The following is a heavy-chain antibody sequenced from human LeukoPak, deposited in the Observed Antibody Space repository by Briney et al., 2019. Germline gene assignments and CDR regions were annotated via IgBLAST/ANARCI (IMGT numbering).Heavy chain of an antibody. D-gene: IGHD2-2*01. J-gene: IGHJ4*02. V-gene: IGHV3-30*02. CDR3: ANGGRSDIVVVPASY. CDR1: GFTFSSHG. Sequence: PGGSLRLSCAASGFTFSSHGMHWVRQAPGKGLEWVAFIRYDGSNKYYADSVKGRFTISRDNSKNTLYLQMNSLRAEDTAVYYCANGGRSDIVVVPASYWGQGTLVTVSS. CDR2: IRYDGSNK.